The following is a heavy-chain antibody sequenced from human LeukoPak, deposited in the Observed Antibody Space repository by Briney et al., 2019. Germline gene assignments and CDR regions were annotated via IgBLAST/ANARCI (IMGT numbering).Heavy chain of an antibody. V-gene: IGHV3-23*01. CDR1: GFTFSSYA. Sequence: GGSLRLSCAASGFTFSSYAMSWVRQAPGKGLEWVSAISGGGGSTYFADSVKGRFTISRDNSKNTLYLQMNSLSAEDTAVYYCAKASGSYYNGADYWGQGTLVTVSS. CDR3: AKASGSYYNGADY. D-gene: IGHD3-10*01. J-gene: IGHJ4*02. CDR2: ISGGGGST.